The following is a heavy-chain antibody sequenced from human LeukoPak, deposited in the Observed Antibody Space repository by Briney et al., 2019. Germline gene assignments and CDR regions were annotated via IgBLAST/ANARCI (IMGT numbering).Heavy chain of an antibody. CDR1: GFTFSSYG. D-gene: IGHD3-22*01. J-gene: IGHJ4*02. V-gene: IGHV3-30*18. CDR2: ISYDGSNK. Sequence: GGSLRLSCAASGFTFSSYGMHWVSQAPGKGLEWVAVISYDGSNKYYADSVKGRFTISRDNSKNTLYLQMNSLRAEDTAVYYCAKVGAGGTYYYDSSGYYFDYWGQGTLVTVSS. CDR3: AKVGAGGTYYYDSSGYYFDY.